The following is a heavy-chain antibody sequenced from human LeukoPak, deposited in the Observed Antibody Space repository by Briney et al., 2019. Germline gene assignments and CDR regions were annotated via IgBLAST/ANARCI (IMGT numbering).Heavy chain of an antibody. CDR3: ARRLRGFDS. J-gene: IGHJ5*01. Sequence: PSETLSLTCTVSGGSVSSSSYYWGWIRQPPGKGLEWIGSVYYSGSTYYNPSLNSRVTISVDTSKNQFSLKRSSVTAADTALYYCARRLRGFDSWGRETLVAVSS. CDR1: GGSVSSSSYY. CDR2: VYYSGST. V-gene: IGHV4-39*01. D-gene: IGHD5-12*01.